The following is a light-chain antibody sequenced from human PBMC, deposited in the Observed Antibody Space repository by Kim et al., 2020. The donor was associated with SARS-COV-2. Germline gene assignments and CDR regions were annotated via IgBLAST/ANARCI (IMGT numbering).Light chain of an antibody. CDR2: GAS. CDR3: QKYGSSPGT. J-gene: IGKJ1*01. V-gene: IGKV3-20*01. CDR1: STVTSNY. Sequence: SPGEDEIPITSGSSTVTSNYLAWYQQEPGKAPKLLIYGASSRDTGIPARFSGSGSGTDFTLTISSLEPEDVAAYYCQKYGSSPGTFGQGTKVDIK.